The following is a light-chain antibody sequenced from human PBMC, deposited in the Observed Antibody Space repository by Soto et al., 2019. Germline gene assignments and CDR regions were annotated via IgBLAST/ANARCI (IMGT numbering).Light chain of an antibody. Sequence: DIQLTQSPSFLSASVGDRVTITCRASQGISSYLAWYQQKPGKAPKLLIYAASTLQSGVPSRFSGSGSGTEFTLTISSLQPEDFETYYCQQLNSYPQTFGPGTKVDIK. CDR2: AAS. V-gene: IGKV1-9*01. J-gene: IGKJ3*01. CDR3: QQLNSYPQT. CDR1: QGISSY.